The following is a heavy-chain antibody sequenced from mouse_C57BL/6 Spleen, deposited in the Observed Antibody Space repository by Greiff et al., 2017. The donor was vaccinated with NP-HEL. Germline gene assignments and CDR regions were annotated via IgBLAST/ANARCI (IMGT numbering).Heavy chain of an antibody. CDR3: ARHEPYYFDY. V-gene: IGHV5-9*01. CDR2: ISGGGGNT. CDR1: GFTFSSYT. Sequence: DVMLVESGGGLVKPGGSLKLSCAASGFTFSSYTMSWVRQTPEKRLEWVATISGGGGNTYYPDSVKGRFTISRDNAKNTLYLQMSSLRSEDTALYYCARHEPYYFDYWGQGTTLTVSS. J-gene: IGHJ2*01.